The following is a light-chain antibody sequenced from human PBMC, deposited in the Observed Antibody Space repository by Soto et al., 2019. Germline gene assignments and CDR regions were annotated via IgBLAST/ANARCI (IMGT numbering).Light chain of an antibody. CDR1: QSVSSY. Sequence: EIVLTQSPATLSLSPGERATLSCRASQSVSSYLAWYQQKPGQAPRLLLYDASNRATGIPARFSGSGSGTVFTLTISSLEPEDFAVYYCQQRSKWPPVLTFGGGTKVEIK. CDR2: DAS. J-gene: IGKJ4*01. CDR3: QQRSKWPPVLT. V-gene: IGKV3-11*01.